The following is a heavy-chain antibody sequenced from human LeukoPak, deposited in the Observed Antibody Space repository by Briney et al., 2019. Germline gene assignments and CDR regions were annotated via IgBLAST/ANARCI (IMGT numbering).Heavy chain of an antibody. J-gene: IGHJ5*02. V-gene: IGHV4-59*08. D-gene: IGHD6-13*01. CDR1: GGSISSYY. Sequence: SETLSLTCTVSGGSISSYYWSWIRQPPGKGLEWIGYIYYSGSTNYNPSLKSRVTISVDTSKNQFSLKLSSVTAADTAVYYCARHSYSSSWYSWFDPWGQGTLVTVSS. CDR3: ARHSYSSSWYSWFDP. CDR2: IYYSGST.